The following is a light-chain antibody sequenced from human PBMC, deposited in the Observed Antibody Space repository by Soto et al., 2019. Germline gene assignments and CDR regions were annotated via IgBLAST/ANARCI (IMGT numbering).Light chain of an antibody. V-gene: IGLV3-21*04. CDR2: YDS. J-gene: IGLJ1*01. Sequence: SYELTQPPSVSVAPGKTARITCGGNNIGIKSVHWYQQKPGQAPVLVIYYDSDRPSGIPERFSGSNSGNTATLTISRVEAGDEADDYCQVWDSSSDHYVFGTGTKVTVL. CDR1: NIGIKS. CDR3: QVWDSSSDHYV.